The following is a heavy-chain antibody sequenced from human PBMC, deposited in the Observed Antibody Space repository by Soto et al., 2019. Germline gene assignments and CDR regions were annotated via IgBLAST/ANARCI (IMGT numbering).Heavy chain of an antibody. CDR3: ARGRGYSYGRHWYFDL. V-gene: IGHV4-4*02. Sequence: QVQLQESGPGLVKPSGTLSLTCAVSGGSISSSNWWSWVRQPPGKGLEWIGEINHSGSTNYNPSLKSRVTISVDTSKNQFSLKLSSVTAADTAVYYCARGRGYSYGRHWYFDLWGRGTLVTVSS. CDR1: GGSISSSNW. J-gene: IGHJ2*01. D-gene: IGHD5-18*01. CDR2: INHSGST.